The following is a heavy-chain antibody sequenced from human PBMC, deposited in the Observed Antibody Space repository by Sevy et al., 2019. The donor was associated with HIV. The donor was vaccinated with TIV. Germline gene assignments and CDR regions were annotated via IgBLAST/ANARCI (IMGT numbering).Heavy chain of an antibody. D-gene: IGHD4-17*01. CDR2: ISYDESIE. V-gene: IGHV3-30*14. J-gene: IGHJ3*02. Sequence: GGFLRLSCAASGFAFSSYTVRWVRQAPDKGLEWVALISYDESIEYYADSVRGRFTISRDTSESTLYLQMSSLRAEDTAVYYCAREGNYGDSGDAFDIWGQGTLVTVSS. CDR1: GFAFSSYT. CDR3: AREGNYGDSGDAFDI.